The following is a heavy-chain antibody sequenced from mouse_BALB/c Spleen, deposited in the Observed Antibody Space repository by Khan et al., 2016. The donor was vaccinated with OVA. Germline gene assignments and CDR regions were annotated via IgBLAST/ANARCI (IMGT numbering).Heavy chain of an antibody. CDR3: AKPPYFSYVMDY. CDR2: INTYTGES. J-gene: IGHJ4*01. CDR1: GYTFTNCG. Sequence: QIQLVQSGPELKKPGETVKISCKASGYTFTNCGINWVQQAPGKGLKWMGWINTYTGESTYADDFKGRFAFSLETSASTAYLQINNLKNEATATYFCAKPPYFSYVMDYWGQGTSVTVSS. D-gene: IGHD2-10*01. V-gene: IGHV9-3-1*01.